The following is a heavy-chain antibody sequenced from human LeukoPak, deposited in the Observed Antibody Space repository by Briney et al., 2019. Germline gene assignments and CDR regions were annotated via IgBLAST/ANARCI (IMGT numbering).Heavy chain of an antibody. CDR1: GFTFSSYG. D-gene: IGHD3-22*01. V-gene: IGHV3-33*01. J-gene: IGHJ5*02. Sequence: PGRSLRLSCAASGFTFSSYGMHWVRQAPGKGLEWVAVIWYDGSNKYYADSVKGRFTISRDNSKNTLYLQMNSLRAEDTAVYYCAREGYYYDSSGYYLWGQGTLVTVSS. CDR3: AREGYYYDSSGYYL. CDR2: IWYDGSNK.